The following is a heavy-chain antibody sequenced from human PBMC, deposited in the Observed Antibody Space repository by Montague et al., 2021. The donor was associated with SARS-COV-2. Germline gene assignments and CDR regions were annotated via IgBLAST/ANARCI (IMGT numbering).Heavy chain of an antibody. Sequence: SETLSLTCTVSRDSINSCYWGWIRQPPGKRLEWLGYVYSSGTTNYNPSLNSRIAISVDTSKNQFSLRLDSVTAADTAIYYCATLTQSNGDFWGQGALVTVS. CDR1: RDSINSCY. CDR2: VYSSGTT. J-gene: IGHJ4*02. D-gene: IGHD4/OR15-4a*01. V-gene: IGHV4-4*08. CDR3: ATLTQSNGDF.